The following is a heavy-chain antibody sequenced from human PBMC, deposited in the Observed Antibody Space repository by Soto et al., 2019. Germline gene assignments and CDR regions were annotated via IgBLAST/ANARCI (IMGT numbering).Heavy chain of an antibody. CDR2: IGTAGDT. J-gene: IGHJ6*02. CDR1: GFTFSNYE. V-gene: IGHV3-13*01. D-gene: IGHD2-21*01. CDR3: AGRRQVINDYYGLAD. Sequence: EVQLVESGGGLVQPGGSLRLSCAASGFTFSNYEMHWVRQVTGKGLEWVSGIGTAGDTKYVGSVKGRFTISRDNAKNSLYAQMNSLRAEDTAVHYCAGRRQVINDYYGLADWGQGTTVIVSS.